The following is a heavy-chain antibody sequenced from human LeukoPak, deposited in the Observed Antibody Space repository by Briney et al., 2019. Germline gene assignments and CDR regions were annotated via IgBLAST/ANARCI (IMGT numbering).Heavy chain of an antibody. Sequence: SETLSLTCTVSGGSISSSNYYWGWIRQPPGKGLEWLGSIYYGGSTYYNPSLKSRVTISVDTSKNQFSLKLSSVTASDTAVYYCARQFGSYYGAFDIWGQGTMVTVSS. CDR2: IYYGGST. CDR3: ARQFGSYYGAFDI. J-gene: IGHJ3*02. CDR1: GGSISSSNYY. D-gene: IGHD3-10*01. V-gene: IGHV4-39*01.